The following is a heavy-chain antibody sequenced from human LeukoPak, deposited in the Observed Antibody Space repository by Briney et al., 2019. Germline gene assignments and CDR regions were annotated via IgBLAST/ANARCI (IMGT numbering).Heavy chain of an antibody. V-gene: IGHV3-74*01. D-gene: IGHD6-13*01. Sequence: GGSLRLSCAASGFSFSGHWMHWARQLPGRGLVWVSRISPTGSTTSYADSVKGRFTVSRDNAKNTLYLQVNNLRAEDTAVYYCARGPSSNWSGLDFWGQGTLLTVSS. CDR3: ARGPSSNWSGLDF. CDR1: GFSFSGHW. CDR2: ISPTGSTT. J-gene: IGHJ4*02.